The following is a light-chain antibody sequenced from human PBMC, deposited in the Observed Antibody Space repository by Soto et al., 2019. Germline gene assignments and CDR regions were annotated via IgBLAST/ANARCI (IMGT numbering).Light chain of an antibody. CDR3: QSYASSLSGWV. V-gene: IGLV1-40*01. J-gene: IGLJ3*02. CDR1: SSNIGAGYD. CDR2: GNS. Sequence: QSVLTQPPSVSGAPGQRVTISCTGSSSNIGAGYDVHWYQQLPGTAPKLLIYGNSNRPSGVPDRFSGSKSGTAASLAITGLRAADEADYYCQSYASSLSGWVFGGGTKVTVL.